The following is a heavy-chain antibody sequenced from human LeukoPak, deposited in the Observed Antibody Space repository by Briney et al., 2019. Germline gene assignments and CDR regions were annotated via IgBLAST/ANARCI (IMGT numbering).Heavy chain of an antibody. CDR2: IIPILGIA. V-gene: IGHV1-69*04. D-gene: IGHD6-19*01. CDR3: ARVRIAVAGTFYFDY. Sequence: GASVKVSCKASGGTFSSYAISWVRQAPGQGLEWMGRIIPILGIANYAQKFQGRVTITADKSTSTAYMELSSLRSEDTAVYYCARVRIAVAGTFYFDYWGQGTLVTVSS. J-gene: IGHJ4*02. CDR1: GGTFSSYA.